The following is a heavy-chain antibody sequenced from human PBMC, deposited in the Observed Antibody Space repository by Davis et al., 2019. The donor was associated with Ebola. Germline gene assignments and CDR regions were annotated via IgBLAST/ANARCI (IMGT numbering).Heavy chain of an antibody. CDR1: GGSISSGGYY. V-gene: IGHV4-31*03. J-gene: IGHJ2*01. Sequence: LRPSCTVSGGSISSGGYYWSWIRQHPGKGLEWIGYIYYSGSTYYNPSLKSRVTISVDTSKNQFSLKLSSVTAADTAVYYCARWVYYYDSSGYRHWYFDLWGRGTLVTVSS. D-gene: IGHD3-22*01. CDR3: ARWVYYYDSSGYRHWYFDL. CDR2: IYYSGST.